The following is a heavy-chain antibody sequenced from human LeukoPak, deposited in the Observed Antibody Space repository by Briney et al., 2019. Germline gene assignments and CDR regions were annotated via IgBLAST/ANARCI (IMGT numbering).Heavy chain of an antibody. CDR3: AGKVRVDDSYYVDV. Sequence: PSETLSLTCAVYGGSFSGYYWSWIRQPPGKGLEWIGEINHSGGANYKPSLKSRVTISADASKNQFSLKVRSVTAADTAVYYYAGKVRVDDSYYVDVWDKGTTVTVSS. J-gene: IGHJ6*03. CDR2: INHSGGA. CDR1: GGSFSGYY. D-gene: IGHD3-3*01. V-gene: IGHV4-34*01.